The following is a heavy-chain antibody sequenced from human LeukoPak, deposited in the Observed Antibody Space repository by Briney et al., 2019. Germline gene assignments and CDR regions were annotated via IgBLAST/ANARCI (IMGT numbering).Heavy chain of an antibody. V-gene: IGHV1-2*02. J-gene: IGHJ6*02. CDR2: INPNSGGT. D-gene: IGHD2-21*02. CDR1: GYTFTGYY. Sequence: ASVKVSCKASGYTFTGYYMHWVRQAPGQGLEWMGWINPNSGGTNYAQKFQGRVTMTRDTSISTAYMELSRLRSDDTAVYYCAGGSTQVVTAILNYYYYGMDVWGQGTTVTVSS. CDR3: AGGSTQVVTAILNYYYYGMDV.